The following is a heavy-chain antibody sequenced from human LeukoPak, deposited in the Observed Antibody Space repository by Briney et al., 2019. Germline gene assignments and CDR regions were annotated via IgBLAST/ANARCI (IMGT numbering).Heavy chain of an antibody. V-gene: IGHV4-39*07. CDR2: IYHSGKA. J-gene: IGHJ3*01. Sequence: SDTLSLTCTVSGGSISSSSYYWGWIRQPPGKGLEWIGSIYHSGKAYYNPSLESRVTISVDRSKNHFSLNLNSVTAADTSVYYCAKGGGAFDVWGQGTLLSVSP. CDR1: GGSISSSSYY. CDR3: AKGGGAFDV. D-gene: IGHD2-15*01.